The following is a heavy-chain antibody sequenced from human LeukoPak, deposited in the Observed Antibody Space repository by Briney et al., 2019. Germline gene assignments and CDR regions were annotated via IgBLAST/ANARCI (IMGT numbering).Heavy chain of an antibody. CDR1: GYTFSSYG. CDR3: ARSSLGTITAGPFDY. V-gene: IGHV1-18*01. Sequence: ASVKVSCKASGYTFSSYGIAWVRQAPGQGLEWMGWISGYNGNTNYAQKLQGRVSMTTDTSTTTAYMELRSLTSDDTALYYCARSSLGTITAGPFDYWGQGTLATVSS. D-gene: IGHD5-12*01. J-gene: IGHJ4*02. CDR2: ISGYNGNT.